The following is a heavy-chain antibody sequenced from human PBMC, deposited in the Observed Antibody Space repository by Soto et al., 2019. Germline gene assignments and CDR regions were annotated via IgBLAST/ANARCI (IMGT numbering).Heavy chain of an antibody. J-gene: IGHJ6*03. CDR1: GFTFSSYA. CDR3: ASKWGSWSGYLHPSHYYMDV. V-gene: IGHV3-23*01. CDR2: ISGSGGST. D-gene: IGHD3-3*01. Sequence: GGSLRLSCAASGFTFSSYAMSWVRQAPGKGLEWVSAISGSGGSTYYADSVKGRFTISRDNSKNTLYLQMNSLRAEDTAVYYCASKWGSWSGYLHPSHYYMDVWGKGTTVTVSS.